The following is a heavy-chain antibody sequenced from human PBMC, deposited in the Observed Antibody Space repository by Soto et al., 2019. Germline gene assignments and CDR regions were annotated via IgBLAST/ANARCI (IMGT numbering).Heavy chain of an antibody. CDR1: GFTFSAYW. CDR3: ARAAYGEYWFDP. D-gene: IGHD4-17*01. V-gene: IGHV3-74*01. CDR2: INGDGRTT. J-gene: IGHJ5*02. Sequence: EVQLVESGGGVVPPGGSLSFSCAASGFTFSAYWLHWVRQAPGKGLMWVSRINGDGRTTSYADSVKGRFTISRENAKNTLYLQMNSLRAEDTAVYYCARAAYGEYWFDPWGQGTLVTVSS.